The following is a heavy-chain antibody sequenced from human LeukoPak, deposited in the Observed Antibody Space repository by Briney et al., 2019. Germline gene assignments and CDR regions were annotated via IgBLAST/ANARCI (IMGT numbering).Heavy chain of an antibody. D-gene: IGHD4-17*01. Sequence: SETLSLTCTVSGGSTSSGDYYWSWIRQPPGKGLEWIGYIYYSGSTYYNLSLKSRVTISVDTSKNQFSLKLSSVTAADTAVYYCARAIRMTTPYFDYWGQGTLVTVSS. CDR3: ARAIRMTTPYFDY. CDR2: IYYSGST. J-gene: IGHJ4*02. CDR1: GGSTSSGDYY. V-gene: IGHV4-30-4*08.